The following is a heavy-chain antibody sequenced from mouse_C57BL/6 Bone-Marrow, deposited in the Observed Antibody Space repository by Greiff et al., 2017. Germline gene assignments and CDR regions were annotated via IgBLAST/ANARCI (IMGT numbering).Heavy chain of an antibody. D-gene: IGHD2-4*01. CDR3: ARSYRLYDYPDY. Sequence: QVQLQQSGAELVKPGASVKLSCKASGYTFTSYWMHWVKQRPGQGLEWIGMIHPNSGSTNYNEKFKSKATLTVDKSSSTAYMQLSSLTSEDSAVYYCARSYRLYDYPDYWGQGTTLTVSS. CDR2: IHPNSGST. V-gene: IGHV1-64*01. CDR1: GYTFTSYW. J-gene: IGHJ2*01.